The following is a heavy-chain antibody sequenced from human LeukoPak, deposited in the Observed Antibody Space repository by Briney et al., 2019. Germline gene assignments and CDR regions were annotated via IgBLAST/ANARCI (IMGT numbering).Heavy chain of an antibody. CDR1: GGSISSGDYY. V-gene: IGHV4-30-4*01. CDR2: IYYSGST. J-gene: IGHJ6*02. Sequence: SETLSLTCTVSGGSISSGDYYWSWIRQPPGKGLEWIGYIYYSGSTYYNPSLKSRVTISVDTSKNQFSLKLSSVTAADTAVYYCARVPTEYYYGMDVWGQGTTVTVSS. CDR3: ARVPTEYYYGMDV.